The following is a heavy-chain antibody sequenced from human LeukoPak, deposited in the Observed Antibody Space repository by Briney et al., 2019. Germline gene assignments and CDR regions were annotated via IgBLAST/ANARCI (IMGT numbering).Heavy chain of an antibody. CDR2: ISWNSGSI. CDR3: AKGGPGYSSSWYYFDY. J-gene: IGHJ4*02. V-gene: IGHV3-9*01. Sequence: GGSLGLSCAASGFTFDDYAMHWVRQAPGKGLEWVSGISWNSGSIGYADSVKGRFTISRDNAKNSLYLQMNSLRAEDTALYYCAKGGPGYSSSWYYFDYWGQGTLVTVSS. D-gene: IGHD6-13*01. CDR1: GFTFDDYA.